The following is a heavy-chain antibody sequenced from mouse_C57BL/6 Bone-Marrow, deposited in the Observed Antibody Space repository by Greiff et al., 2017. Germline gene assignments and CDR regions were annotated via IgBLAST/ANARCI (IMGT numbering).Heavy chain of an antibody. CDR3: ARLDY. V-gene: IGHV5-6*01. J-gene: IGHJ2*01. Sequence: EVKVVESGGDLVKPGGSLKLSCAASGFTFSSYGMSWVLQTPDKRLEWVATISSGGSYTYYPDSVKGRFTISRDNAKNTLYLQMSSLKSEDTAMYYCARLDYWGQGTTLTVSS. CDR2: ISSGGSYT. CDR1: GFTFSSYG.